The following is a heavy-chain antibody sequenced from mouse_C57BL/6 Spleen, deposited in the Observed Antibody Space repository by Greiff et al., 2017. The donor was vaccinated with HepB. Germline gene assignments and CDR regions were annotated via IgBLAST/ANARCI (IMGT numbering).Heavy chain of an antibody. Sequence: EVKLVESGGGLVQPGGSLSLSCAASGFTFTDYYMSWVRQPPGKALEWLGFIRNKANGYTTEYSASVKGRFTISRDTSQSILYLQMNALRAEDTATYYCARYIYYYGSSPYGYFDVWGTGTTVTVSS. J-gene: IGHJ1*03. CDR1: GFTFTDYY. V-gene: IGHV7-3*01. CDR3: ARYIYYYGSSPYGYFDV. D-gene: IGHD1-1*01. CDR2: IRNKANGYTT.